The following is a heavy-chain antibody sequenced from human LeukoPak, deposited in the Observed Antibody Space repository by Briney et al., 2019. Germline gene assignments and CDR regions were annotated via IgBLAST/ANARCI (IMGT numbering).Heavy chain of an antibody. CDR1: GFTFSNYW. D-gene: IGHD3-10*02. V-gene: IGHV3-7*01. J-gene: IGHJ6*04. CDR3: AELGITMIGGV. CDR2: IKQDGSEK. Sequence: PGGSLRLSCAVSGFTFSNYWMSWVRQAPGKGLEWVANIKQDGSEKYYVDSVEGRFTISRDNAKNPLYLQMNSLRAEDTAVYYCAELGITMIGGVWGKGTTVTISS.